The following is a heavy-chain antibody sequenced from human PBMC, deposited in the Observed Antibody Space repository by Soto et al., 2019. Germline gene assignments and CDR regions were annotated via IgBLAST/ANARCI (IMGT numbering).Heavy chain of an antibody. CDR3: ARADSSGYYLTQLFDY. Sequence: ASVKVSCKASGYTFTSDGISWVRQAPGQGLEWMGWISAYNGNTNYAQKLQGRVTMTTDTSTSTAYMELRSLRSDDTAVYYCARADSSGYYLTQLFDYWGQGTLGTVSS. CDR1: GYTFTSDG. D-gene: IGHD3-22*01. V-gene: IGHV1-18*01. CDR2: ISAYNGNT. J-gene: IGHJ4*02.